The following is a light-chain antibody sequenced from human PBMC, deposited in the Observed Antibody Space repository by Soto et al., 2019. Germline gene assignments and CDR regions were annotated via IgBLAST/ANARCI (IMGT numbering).Light chain of an antibody. CDR3: HKYNHAPT. CDR1: QAISSY. CDR2: ATS. Sequence: DIQLTQSPSSLSASVGDRVTITCRANQAISSYLAWYQQKPGKVPELLIYATSTLQSGAPSGFSGSGSGTDFTLTISRLQPEDVATYYCHKYNHAPTFGGGTKVEIK. J-gene: IGKJ4*01. V-gene: IGKV1-27*01.